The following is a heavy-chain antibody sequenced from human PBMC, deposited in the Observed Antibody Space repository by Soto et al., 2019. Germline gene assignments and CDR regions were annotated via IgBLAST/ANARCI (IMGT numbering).Heavy chain of an antibody. CDR2: ISAGSTFI. CDR3: VRETGRDSRNFDS. J-gene: IGHJ4*02. V-gene: IGHV3-21*01. D-gene: IGHD3-10*01. Sequence: KPGGSLRLSCAASGFPFSSYAMDWVRQTPGKGLEWVSSISAGSTFIDYADSFRGRFTISRDNTKNSLYLQMNSLRADDTALYYCVRETGRDSRNFDSWGRGTQVTVSS. CDR1: GFPFSSYA.